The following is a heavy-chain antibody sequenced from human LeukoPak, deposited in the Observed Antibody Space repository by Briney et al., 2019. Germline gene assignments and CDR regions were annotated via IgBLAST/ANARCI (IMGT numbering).Heavy chain of an antibody. V-gene: IGHV1-69*13. CDR3: ARGVDDILTGYYGGGMDV. D-gene: IGHD3-9*01. Sequence: SVKVSCKASGCTFSSYAISWVRQAPGQGLEWMGGIIPIFGTANYAQKFQGRVTITADESTSTAYMELSSLRSEDTAVYYCARGVDDILTGYYGGGMDVWGKGTTVTVSS. J-gene: IGHJ6*04. CDR1: GCTFSSYA. CDR2: IIPIFGTA.